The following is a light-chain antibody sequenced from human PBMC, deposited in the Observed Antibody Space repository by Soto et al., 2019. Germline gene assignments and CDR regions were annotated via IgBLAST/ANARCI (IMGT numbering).Light chain of an antibody. Sequence: EIVMTQSPATLSVSPGDRVTLSCRASQSVSSNLAWYQQKPGQPPRLLIYGASTRATGIPDTFSGSGSGTEFSLTISSLQSEDFVVYYCQQYFDWRTFGQGTRVEIK. CDR1: QSVSSN. J-gene: IGKJ1*01. CDR3: QQYFDWRT. V-gene: IGKV3D-15*01. CDR2: GAS.